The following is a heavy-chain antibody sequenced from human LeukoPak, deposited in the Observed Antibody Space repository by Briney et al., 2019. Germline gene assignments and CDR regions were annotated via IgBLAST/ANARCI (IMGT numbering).Heavy chain of an antibody. D-gene: IGHD6-13*01. CDR3: AKIAAVGTHFDY. J-gene: IGHJ4*02. Sequence: TSETLSLTCTVSGGSISSYYWSWIRQPAGKGLEWIGYIYYSGSTNYNPSLESRVTISMDTSNNQFSLRLSSVTAADTAVYYCAKIAAVGTHFDYWGQGTLVTVSS. CDR1: GGSISSYY. CDR2: IYYSGST. V-gene: IGHV4-59*01.